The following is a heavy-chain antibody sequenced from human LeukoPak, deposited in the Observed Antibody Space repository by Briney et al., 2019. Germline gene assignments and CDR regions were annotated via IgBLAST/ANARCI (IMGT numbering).Heavy chain of an antibody. CDR3: ARADRLHGGPYLIGP. V-gene: IGHV1-2*02. Sequence: ASAKVSCKASGGTFSSYAISWVRQAPGQGLEWMGWINPNSGGTSSAQKFQGRVTMTRDTSITTVYMEVSWLTSDDTAIYYCARADRLHGGPYLIGPWGQGTLVTVSS. D-gene: IGHD2-21*01. CDR1: GGTFSSYA. J-gene: IGHJ5*02. CDR2: INPNSGGT.